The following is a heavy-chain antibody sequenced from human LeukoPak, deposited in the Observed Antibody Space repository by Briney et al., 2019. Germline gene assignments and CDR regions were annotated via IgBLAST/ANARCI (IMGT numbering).Heavy chain of an antibody. CDR2: IGNNGGGI. CDR3: ARDTTPDYGDYAPNDAFDI. V-gene: IGHV3-23*01. CDR1: GFTFTSYT. D-gene: IGHD4-17*01. Sequence: PGGSLRLSCGASGFTFTSYTMYWVRQAPGKGLEWVSIIGNNGGGIHYADSVRGRFTISRDNSKNTLYLQMNSLRAEDTAVYYCARDTTPDYGDYAPNDAFDIWGQGTMVTVSS. J-gene: IGHJ3*02.